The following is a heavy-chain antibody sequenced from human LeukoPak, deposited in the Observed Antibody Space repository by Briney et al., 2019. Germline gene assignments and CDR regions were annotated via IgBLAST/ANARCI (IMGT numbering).Heavy chain of an antibody. V-gene: IGHV5-51*01. CDR2: IYPGESDT. CDR3: ARPSMGSGASAGYYGMYV. D-gene: IGHD3-10*01. Sequence: GATLKIYCQGAGCIFTSYWMGWVRAVPGKGRGRMGSIYPGESDTINSPSFQGHVTISADKPIITAYLQWSSLKASDTAMYYCARPSMGSGASAGYYGMYVWGQGTTVTVSS. J-gene: IGHJ6*02. CDR1: GCIFTSYW.